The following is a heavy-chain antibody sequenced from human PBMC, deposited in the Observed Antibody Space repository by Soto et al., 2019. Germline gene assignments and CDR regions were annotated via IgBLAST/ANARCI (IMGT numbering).Heavy chain of an antibody. CDR3: KAIVVVTGIDY. J-gene: IGHJ4*02. CDR2: IYYSGST. V-gene: IGHV4-30-4*01. CDR1: GGSISSGDYY. D-gene: IGHD2-21*02. Sequence: TLSLTCTVSGGSISSGDYYWSWIRQPPGKGLEWIGYIYYSGSTYYNPSLKSRVTISVDTSKNQFSLKLSSVTAADTAVYYCKAIVVVTGIDYWGQGTLVTVSS.